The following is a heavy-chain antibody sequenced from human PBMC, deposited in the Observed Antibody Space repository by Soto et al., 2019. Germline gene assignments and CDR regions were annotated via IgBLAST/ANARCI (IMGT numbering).Heavy chain of an antibody. CDR1: GFTFDDYA. Sequence: EVQLVESGGGLVQPGRSLRLSCAASGFTFDDYAMHWVRQAPGKGLEWVSGISWNSGSIGYADSVKGRFTISRDNAKNPLDLQMNSLRAEDTALYYWAKEGVELETHYYYYYMDVWGKGTTVTVSS. V-gene: IGHV3-9*01. CDR2: ISWNSGSI. CDR3: AKEGVELETHYYYYYMDV. J-gene: IGHJ6*03. D-gene: IGHD1-7*01.